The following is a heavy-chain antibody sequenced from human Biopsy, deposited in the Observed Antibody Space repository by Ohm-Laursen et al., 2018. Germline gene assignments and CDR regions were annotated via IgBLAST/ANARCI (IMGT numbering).Heavy chain of an antibody. Sequence: ASVKVSCKASGYTFIDYYIHWVRQAPGQGLEWMGWVNPNNGDKKFAPDFQGRLTMTRDKSISTAYMELTRLRSDDTAVYYCARGPLGPLLEWLLFQTSIDVWGQGTTVTVSS. CDR2: VNPNNGDK. J-gene: IGHJ6*02. D-gene: IGHD3-3*01. CDR1: GYTFIDYY. V-gene: IGHV1-2*07. CDR3: ARGPLGPLLEWLLFQTSIDV.